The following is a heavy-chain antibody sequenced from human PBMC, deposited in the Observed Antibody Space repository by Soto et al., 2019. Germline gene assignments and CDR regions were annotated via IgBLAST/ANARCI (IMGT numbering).Heavy chain of an antibody. D-gene: IGHD1-1*01. CDR2: ISAHNGNT. CDR3: ARGGYGAY. V-gene: IGHV1-18*01. J-gene: IGHJ4*02. Sequence: QVHLVQSGAEVKKPGASVKVSCKASGYTFTSYGITWVRQAPGQGLEWMGWISAHNGNTDYAQKLQGRVIVTRDTATSTAYTELRSLKSDETGVYYCARGGYGAYGGQAALVTASS. CDR1: GYTFTSYG.